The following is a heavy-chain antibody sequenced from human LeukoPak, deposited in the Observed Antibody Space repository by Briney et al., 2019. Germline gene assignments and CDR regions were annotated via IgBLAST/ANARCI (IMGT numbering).Heavy chain of an antibody. CDR3: AKDTSGLGNAFDI. CDR1: GFTFDDYA. V-gene: IGHV3-9*01. CDR2: ISWNSGSI. J-gene: IGHJ3*02. Sequence: GGSLRLSCAASGFTFDDYAMHWVRQAPGKGLEWVSGISWNSGSIGYADSVKGRFTISRDNAKNSLYLQMNSLRTEDTASYYCAKDTSGLGNAFDIWGQGTMVTVSS. D-gene: IGHD6-19*01.